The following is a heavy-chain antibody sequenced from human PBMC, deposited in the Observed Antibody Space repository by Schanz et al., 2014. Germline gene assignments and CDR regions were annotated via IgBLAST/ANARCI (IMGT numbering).Heavy chain of an antibody. J-gene: IGHJ6*02. CDR1: TFTFSSYW. CDR2: IDRDGSRT. CDR3: ARGGYSYGSGYYAMDV. Sequence: EVQLVESGGGLVQPGGSLRLSCAASTFTFSSYWMHWVRQAPGKGLVWVSRIDRDGSRTNYGDSVKGRFTISRDNAKSTVYLQMNSLGVENMAVYYCARGGYSYGSGYYAMDVWGQGTAVTVSS. D-gene: IGHD5-18*01. V-gene: IGHV3-74*01.